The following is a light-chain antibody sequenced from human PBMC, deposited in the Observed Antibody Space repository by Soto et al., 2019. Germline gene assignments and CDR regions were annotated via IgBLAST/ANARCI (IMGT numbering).Light chain of an antibody. CDR2: GVS. J-gene: IGKJ2*01. CDR1: QSISKN. V-gene: IGKV3-15*01. CDR3: QQYNNWPPYT. Sequence: EIVMTQSPGTLSVSPGERVTLSCRASQSISKNLAWYQQKPGRAPRLLIYGVSTRATGIPARFSGSGSETEFSLTISSLQSEDFAVYYCQQYNNWPPYTFGQGTKLEIK.